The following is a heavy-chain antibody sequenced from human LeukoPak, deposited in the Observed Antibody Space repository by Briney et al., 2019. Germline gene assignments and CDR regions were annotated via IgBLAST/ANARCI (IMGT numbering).Heavy chain of an antibody. CDR2: ISYDGSNK. CDR1: GFTFSSYA. CDR3: AKDRTVGASYWYFDL. Sequence: GGSLRLSCAASGFTFSSYAMHWVRQAPGKGLEWVAVISYDGSNKYYADSVKGRFTISRDNSKNTPYLQMNSLRAEDTAIYYCAKDRTVGASYWYFDLWGRGTLVTVSS. V-gene: IGHV3-30*04. D-gene: IGHD1-26*01. J-gene: IGHJ2*01.